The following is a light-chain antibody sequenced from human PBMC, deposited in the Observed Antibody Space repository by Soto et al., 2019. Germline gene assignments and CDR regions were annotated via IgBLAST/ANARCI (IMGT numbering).Light chain of an antibody. Sequence: DIQMTQSPSSLSASVGDRVTITCRASQSISSYLNWYQQKPGKAPKLRIYAASSLQSGVPSRFSGSESGTDFPLTISSLQPEDFPTYYCQQSYSTPWTSGQGTKVDIK. V-gene: IGKV1-39*01. CDR2: AAS. J-gene: IGKJ1*01. CDR3: QQSYSTPWT. CDR1: QSISSY.